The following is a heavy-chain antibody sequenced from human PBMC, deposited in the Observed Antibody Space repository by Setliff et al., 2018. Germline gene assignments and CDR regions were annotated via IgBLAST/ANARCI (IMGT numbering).Heavy chain of an antibody. J-gene: IGHJ5*02. V-gene: IGHV3-7*03. Sequence: ASGFTISNYWMAWVRQAPGKGLEWVADIRQDGTNKYYMDSVEGRFTISRDNSKNSVYLQMNSLRAEDTALYHCAREVWTIYDKSWSGYTDLWGQGTQVTVSS. D-gene: IGHD3-3*01. CDR2: IRQDGTNK. CDR3: AREVWTIYDKSWSGYTDL. CDR1: GFTISNYW.